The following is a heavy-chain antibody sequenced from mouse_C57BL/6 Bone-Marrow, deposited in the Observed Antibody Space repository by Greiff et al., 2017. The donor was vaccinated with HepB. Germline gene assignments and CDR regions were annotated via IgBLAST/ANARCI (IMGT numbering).Heavy chain of an antibody. D-gene: IGHD2-4*01. CDR1: GYTFTDYT. CDR3: ARKDYDFYWYFDV. CDR2: LNPNNGGT. Sequence: VQLQQSGPELVKPGASVKIPCKASGYTFTDYTMDWVKQSHGKRLEWIGDLNPNNGGTLYNQKFKGKATLTVDKSSSTAYMELRSLTSEDTAVYYCARKDYDFYWYFDVWGTGTTVTVSS. J-gene: IGHJ1*03. V-gene: IGHV1-18*01.